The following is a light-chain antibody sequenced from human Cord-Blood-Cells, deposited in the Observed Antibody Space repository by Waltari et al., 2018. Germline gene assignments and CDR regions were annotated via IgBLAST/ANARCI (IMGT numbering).Light chain of an antibody. CDR3: SSYAGSNNLV. J-gene: IGLJ2*01. CDR2: EVS. Sequence: QSALPHPPSASGSPGQSVTISCPGTSRDVGGYNYVSWYQQHPGKAPKLMIYEVSKRPSGVPDRFSGSKSGNTASLTVSGLQAEDEADYYCSSYAGSNNLVFGGGTKLTVL. CDR1: SRDVGGYNY. V-gene: IGLV2-8*01.